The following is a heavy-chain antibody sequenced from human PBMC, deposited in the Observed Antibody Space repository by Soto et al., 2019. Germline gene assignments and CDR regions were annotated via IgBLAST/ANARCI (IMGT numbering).Heavy chain of an antibody. CDR1: GGSSSSIN. Sequence: SVTLSPTCADHGGSSSSINWSGVRKSPVKGLVWIGEITHSGITTYNPSHKRRVTISLDTSKTQFSLTLTSVTAADTAVYFGAGSLIYYDSGGLDSWGQGTLDTVS. CDR3: AGSLIYYDSGGLDS. D-gene: IGHD3-22*01. J-gene: IGHJ4*02. V-gene: IGHV4-34*01. CDR2: ITHSGIT.